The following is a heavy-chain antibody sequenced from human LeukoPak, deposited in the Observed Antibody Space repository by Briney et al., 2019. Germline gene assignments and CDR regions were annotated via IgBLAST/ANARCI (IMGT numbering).Heavy chain of an antibody. CDR1: GFTFSIFP. D-gene: IGHD3-3*01. V-gene: IGHV3-30*04. CDR2: ISSGSEK. CDR3: ARDLELSAVYYFAS. Sequence: GGSLRLSCEASGFTFSIFPMHWVRPAPGRGLEWVALISSGSEKYYADSVKGRLTISRDNSKNMLYLQMNSLRADDTAVYYCARDLELSAVYYFASWGQGTLVIVSS. J-gene: IGHJ4*02.